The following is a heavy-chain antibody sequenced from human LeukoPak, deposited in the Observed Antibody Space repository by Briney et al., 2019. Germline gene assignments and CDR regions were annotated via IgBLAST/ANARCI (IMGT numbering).Heavy chain of an antibody. Sequence: GGSLRLSCAVSGFTFSAFSMNWVRQAPGKGLVWVSRINSDGSSTRYADSVKGRFTISRDNAENTLYLQMTSLRAEDTAVYYCARSHYYDSSGYISYYYGMDVCGQGTTVTVSS. J-gene: IGHJ6*02. V-gene: IGHV3-74*01. CDR1: GFTFSAFS. D-gene: IGHD3-22*01. CDR2: INSDGSST. CDR3: ARSHYYDSSGYISYYYGMDV.